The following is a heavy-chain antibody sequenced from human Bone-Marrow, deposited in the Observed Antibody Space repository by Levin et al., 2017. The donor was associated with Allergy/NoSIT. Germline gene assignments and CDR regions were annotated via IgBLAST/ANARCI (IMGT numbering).Heavy chain of an antibody. J-gene: IGHJ3*01. D-gene: IGHD2-8*02. V-gene: IGHV3-21*01. CDR3: ARGIIGDVRVAHKEAFDV. Sequence: GESLKISCTVSGFSIYSINWVRQAPGKGLEWVSSISSSGSDMYYVDSVKGRFTISRDNAKNSLTLQMNSLRAEDTAVYYCARGIIGDVRVAHKEAFDVWGQGTMVTVSS. CDR1: GFSIYS. CDR2: ISSSGSDM.